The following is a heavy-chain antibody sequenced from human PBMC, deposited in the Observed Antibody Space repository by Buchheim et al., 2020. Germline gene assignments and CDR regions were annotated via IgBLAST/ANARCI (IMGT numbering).Heavy chain of an antibody. CDR1: GFTFSSYS. Sequence: EVQLVESGGGLVKPGGSLRLSCAASGFTFSSYSMNWVRQAPGKGLEWVSSISSSSSYKYYADSVKGRFTISRDNAKNSLYLQMNSLRAEDTAVYYCARGRRGTRAGPRDFDYWGQGTL. J-gene: IGHJ4*02. CDR3: ARGRRGTRAGPRDFDY. D-gene: IGHD3-16*01. V-gene: IGHV3-21*01. CDR2: ISSSSSYK.